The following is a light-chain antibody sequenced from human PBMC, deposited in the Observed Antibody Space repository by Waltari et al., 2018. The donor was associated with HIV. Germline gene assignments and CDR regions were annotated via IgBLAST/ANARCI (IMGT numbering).Light chain of an antibody. V-gene: IGLV1-44*01. CDR3: AACDDSLNGL. Sequence: QSVLIQPPSASGTPGQRVTISCSGRRLKIGSNSVTWYQLPPASSPRPRTLNNTQRPAGVPGRCSGPESGTSASLAISGLQSEDEAYYYCAACDDSLNGLFGGGTKLTVL. CDR2: NNT. CDR1: RLKIGSNS. J-gene: IGLJ2*01.